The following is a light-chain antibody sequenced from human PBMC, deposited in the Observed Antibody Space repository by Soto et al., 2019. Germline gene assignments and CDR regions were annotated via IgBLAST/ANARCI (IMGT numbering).Light chain of an antibody. CDR1: QSRLHSNGYNY. CDR2: LGS. CDR3: MQALQTPWT. J-gene: IGKJ1*01. Sequence: DIVMTQSPLSLPVTPGEPASISCRSSQSRLHSNGYNYLDWYLQKPGQSPQLLIYLGSNRASGVPERFSGSGSGTDFTLKISRGEAEDVGVYYCMQALQTPWTFGQGTKVEIK. V-gene: IGKV2-28*01.